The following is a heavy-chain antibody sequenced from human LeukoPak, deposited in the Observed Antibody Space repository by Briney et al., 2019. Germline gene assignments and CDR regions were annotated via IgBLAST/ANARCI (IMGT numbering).Heavy chain of an antibody. V-gene: IGHV4-59*01. J-gene: IGHJ4*02. CDR3: VRDRWLDY. Sequence: PSETLSLTCTVSGFSISSYYWGWVRQPPGKGLEWIAYIHFSGDTNYNPSFKSRHTTSVDTSKNLFSLNLNSVTAADTAVYYCVRDRWLDYWGQGIQVTVSS. D-gene: IGHD3-10*01. CDR1: GFSISSYY. CDR2: IHFSGDT.